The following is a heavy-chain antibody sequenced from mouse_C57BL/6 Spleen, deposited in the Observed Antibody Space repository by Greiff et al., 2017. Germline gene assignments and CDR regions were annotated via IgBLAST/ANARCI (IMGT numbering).Heavy chain of an antibody. CDR1: GFTFTDYY. V-gene: IGHV7-3*01. D-gene: IGHD1-1*01. CDR3: ARYYGCFDY. Sequence: EVNVVESGGGLVQPGGSLSLSCAASGFTFTDYYMSWVRQPPGKALEWLGFIRNKANGYTTEYSASVKGRFTISRDNSQSILYLQMNALRAEDSATYYCARYYGCFDYWGQGTTLTVSS. CDR2: IRNKANGYTT. J-gene: IGHJ2*01.